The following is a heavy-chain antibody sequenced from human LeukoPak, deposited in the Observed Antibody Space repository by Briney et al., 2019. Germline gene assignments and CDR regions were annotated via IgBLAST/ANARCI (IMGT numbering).Heavy chain of an antibody. CDR3: ARDAPAYCSSTSCYTGAGFDY. CDR1: GFTFSSYS. Sequence: GGSLRLSCAASGFTFSSYSMNWVRQAPGKGLEWVSYISSSSSTIYYADSVKGRFTISRDNAKNSLYLQMNSLRDEDTAVYYCARDAPAYCSSTSCYTGAGFDYWGQGSLVTVSS. J-gene: IGHJ4*02. V-gene: IGHV3-48*02. D-gene: IGHD2-2*02. CDR2: ISSSSSTI.